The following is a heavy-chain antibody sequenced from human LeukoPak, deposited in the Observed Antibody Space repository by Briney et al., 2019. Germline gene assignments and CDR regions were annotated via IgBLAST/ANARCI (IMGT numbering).Heavy chain of an antibody. V-gene: IGHV1-69*13. J-gene: IGHJ4*01. D-gene: IGHD3-22*01. CDR1: GGTFSRFT. CDR3: AREWGLESSGYYYAY. Sequence: SVKVSCTASGGTFSRFTISWVRQAPGQGFEWMGGITPIFGTANFAQKFQGRVSITADESTSTAFMELNSLRSEDTAVYYCAREWGLESSGYYYAYWGQGTLVTVSS. CDR2: ITPIFGTA.